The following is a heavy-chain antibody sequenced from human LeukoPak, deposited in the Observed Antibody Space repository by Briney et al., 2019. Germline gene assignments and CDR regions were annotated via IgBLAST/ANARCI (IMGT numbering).Heavy chain of an antibody. CDR3: ARDLVAATGDNFNDY. V-gene: IGHV1-46*01. CDR1: GYTFTSYY. J-gene: IGHJ4*02. Sequence: ASVKVSCKASGYTFTSYYMHWVRQAPGQGLEWMGIINPSGGSTSYAQKFQGRVTMTRDTSTSTVCMELSSLRSEDTAVYYCARDLVAATGDNFNDYWGQGTLVTVSS. D-gene: IGHD2-15*01. CDR2: INPSGGST.